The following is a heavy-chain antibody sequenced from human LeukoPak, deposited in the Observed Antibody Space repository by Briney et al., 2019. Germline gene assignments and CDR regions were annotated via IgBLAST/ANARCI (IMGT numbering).Heavy chain of an antibody. Sequence: PGGPLRLSCAASGFTFSSYEMNWVRQAPGKGLEWVSYISSSGSIIYYADSVKGRFTISRDNAKNSLYLQMNSLRAEDTAVYYCARQVRDFWSGHRGDYFDYWGQGTLVTVSS. CDR3: ARQVRDFWSGHRGDYFDY. V-gene: IGHV3-48*03. CDR1: GFTFSSYE. J-gene: IGHJ4*02. CDR2: ISSSGSII. D-gene: IGHD3-3*01.